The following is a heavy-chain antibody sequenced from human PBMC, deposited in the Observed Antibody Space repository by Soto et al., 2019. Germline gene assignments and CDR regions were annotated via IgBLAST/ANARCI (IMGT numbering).Heavy chain of an antibody. CDR2: MNPNSGNT. V-gene: IGHV1-8*01. CDR1: GYTFTSYD. D-gene: IGHD6-6*01. J-gene: IGHJ5*02. CDR3: ARGRTPKARGKKYNWFDP. Sequence: GASVNVSCKASGYTFTSYDINWVRQATGQGLEWMGWMNPNSGNTGYAQKFQGRVTMTRNTSISTAYMELSSLRSEDTAVYYCARGRTPKARGKKYNWFDPWGQGTLVTVSS.